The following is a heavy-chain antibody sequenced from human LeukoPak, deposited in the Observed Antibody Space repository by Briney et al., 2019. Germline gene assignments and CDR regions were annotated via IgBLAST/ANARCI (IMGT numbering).Heavy chain of an antibody. J-gene: IGHJ4*02. CDR2: ISWNSGSI. Sequence: GRSLRLSCAASGFTFDDYAMHWVRQAPGKGLEWVSGISWNSGSIGYADSVKGRFTISRDNAKNSLYLQMNSLRAEDMALYYCAKGMDCTNGVCYGGYYFDYWGQGTLVTVSS. D-gene: IGHD2-8*01. V-gene: IGHV3-9*03. CDR3: AKGMDCTNGVCYGGYYFDY. CDR1: GFTFDDYA.